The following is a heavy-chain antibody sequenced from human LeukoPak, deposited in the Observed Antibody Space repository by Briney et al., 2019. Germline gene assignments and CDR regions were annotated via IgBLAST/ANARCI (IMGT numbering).Heavy chain of an antibody. Sequence: PGGSLRLSCAASGFTFDDYGMNWVRQAPGKGLEWVSSINWNGGSTGYADSVKGRFTISRDNAKNSLYLQMNSLRAEDTALYYCARGINWVDYWGHGTLGTVSS. CDR2: INWNGGST. CDR1: GFTFDDYG. J-gene: IGHJ4*01. CDR3: ARGINWVDY. D-gene: IGHD7-27*01. V-gene: IGHV3-20*04.